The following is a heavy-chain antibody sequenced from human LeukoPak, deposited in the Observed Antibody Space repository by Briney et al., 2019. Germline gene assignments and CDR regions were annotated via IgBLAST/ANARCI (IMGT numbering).Heavy chain of an antibody. Sequence: SETLSLTCTVSGGSIYSYHWSWFRQPPGKVLEWIGYIYTPGSTNYDPFLMSRVTISIDTSKSQFSLKLSSVTAADTAGYYCARHGYYYYMDVWGKGTTVSVSS. V-gene: IGHV4-4*09. CDR3: ARHGYYYYMDV. CDR2: IYTPGST. CDR1: GGSIYSYH. J-gene: IGHJ6*03.